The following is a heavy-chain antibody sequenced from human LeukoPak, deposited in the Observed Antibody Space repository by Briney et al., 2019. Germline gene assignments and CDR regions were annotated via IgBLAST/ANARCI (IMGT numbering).Heavy chain of an antibody. V-gene: IGHV1-18*01. J-gene: IGHJ6*02. Sequence: ASVKVSCKSSGYTLTSYGISWVRQAPGQGLEWMGWISAYNGNTNYAQKLQGRVTMTTDTSTSTAYMELRSLRSDDTAVYYCATQNRSYDFWSGYSTSYYYGMDVWGQGTTVTVSS. CDR1: GYTLTSYG. CDR3: ATQNRSYDFWSGYSTSYYYGMDV. D-gene: IGHD3-3*01. CDR2: ISAYNGNT.